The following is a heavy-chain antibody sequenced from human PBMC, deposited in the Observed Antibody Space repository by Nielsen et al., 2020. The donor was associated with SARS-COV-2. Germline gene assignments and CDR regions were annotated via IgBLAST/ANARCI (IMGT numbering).Heavy chain of an antibody. J-gene: IGHJ4*02. V-gene: IGHV3-23*01. CDR2: ISSTGGST. Sequence: GESLKISCATSGFTFNSYAMSWVRQAPGKGLEWVSAISSTGGSTSYAGSVKGRFTISRDNSKNTLYLQMGGLRADDMAVYYCARDRYFGGYNYIGVDYWGQGTLVTVSS. CDR1: GFTFNSYA. CDR3: ARDRYFGGYNYIGVDY. D-gene: IGHD5-24*01.